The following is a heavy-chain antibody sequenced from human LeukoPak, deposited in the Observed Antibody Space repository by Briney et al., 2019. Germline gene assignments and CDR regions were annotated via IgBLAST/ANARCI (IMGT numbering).Heavy chain of an antibody. V-gene: IGHV3-23*01. D-gene: IGHD3-22*01. CDR3: AGRAYDYDSTVYIAH. Sequence: GGSLRLSCAASGFTFSSYAMSWVRQAPGKGREWVSAISGSGGSTYYADSVKGRFTISRDNSKNTLYLQMNSLRAEDTAVYYCAGRAYDYDSTVYIAHWGQGTLVTVSS. CDR2: ISGSGGST. CDR1: GFTFSSYA. J-gene: IGHJ4*02.